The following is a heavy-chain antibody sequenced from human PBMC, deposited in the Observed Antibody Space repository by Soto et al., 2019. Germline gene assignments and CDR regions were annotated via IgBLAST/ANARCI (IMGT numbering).Heavy chain of an antibody. V-gene: IGHV4-30-4*01. Sequence: QVQLQESGPGLVKPSQTLSLTCAVSGDSISTVHYYWSWIRQPPGKGLEWIGYIYYGGSTYYNPSLRSRVTISTDTSKNQFSLKLSSVTAADTALYYWARGYYYESRAWPPGEWGQGTLVTVSS. CDR2: IYYGGST. D-gene: IGHD3-22*01. CDR3: ARGYYYESRAWPPGE. CDR1: GDSISTVHYY. J-gene: IGHJ4*02.